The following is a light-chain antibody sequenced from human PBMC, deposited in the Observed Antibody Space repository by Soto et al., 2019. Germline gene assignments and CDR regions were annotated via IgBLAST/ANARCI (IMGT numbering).Light chain of an antibody. J-gene: IGLJ2*01. Sequence: QSVLTQPPSASGTPGQRVTISCSGSSSNIGSSTVTWYQQLPRTAPKLLIYNNSQRPSGVPDRFSGSKSGTSASLPISGLQSEDEADYYCAAWDDSLSGPVFGGGTKLTVL. V-gene: IGLV1-44*01. CDR3: AAWDDSLSGPV. CDR2: NNS. CDR1: SSNIGSST.